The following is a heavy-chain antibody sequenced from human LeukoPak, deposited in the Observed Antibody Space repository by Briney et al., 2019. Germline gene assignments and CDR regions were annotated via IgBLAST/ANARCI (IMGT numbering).Heavy chain of an antibody. CDR2: ISYNGGVV. Sequence: PGRSLRLSCATSGFIFENYAMRWVRLPPGKGLEWVSGISYNGGVVAYMDSVKGRFTISRDNAENSLYLQMTSLKPEDTALYYCAKIAVPVPWRYHIDVWGKGTTVTVSS. J-gene: IGHJ6*03. D-gene: IGHD2-2*01. V-gene: IGHV3-9*01. CDR1: GFIFENYA. CDR3: AKIAVPVPWRYHIDV.